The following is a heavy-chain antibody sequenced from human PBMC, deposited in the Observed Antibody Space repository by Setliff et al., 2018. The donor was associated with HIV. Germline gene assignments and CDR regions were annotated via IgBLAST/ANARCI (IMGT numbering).Heavy chain of an antibody. D-gene: IGHD6-19*01. CDR2: IYHDGTT. Sequence: SETLSLTCTVSGGSISSSNYYWAWVRQPPGNELEWIGSIYHDGTTHYRSSLRSRAAISIDTSKSQISLKVRSVTAADTAVYFCAGHPVTSGWLSLNWFDPWGQGILVTVSS. J-gene: IGHJ5*01. CDR1: GGSISSSNYY. V-gene: IGHV4-39*07. CDR3: AGHPVTSGWLSLNWFDP.